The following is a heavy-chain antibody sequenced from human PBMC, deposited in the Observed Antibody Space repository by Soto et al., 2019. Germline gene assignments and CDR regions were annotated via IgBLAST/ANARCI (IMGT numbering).Heavy chain of an antibody. J-gene: IGHJ4*02. V-gene: IGHV2-5*02. CDR1: GFSLTTSGVG. D-gene: IGHD3-3*01. CDR2: IYWDDDK. CDR3: AHRVLRTVFGLVTTTAIYFDF. Sequence: QITLNESGPTQENPRQTLTLTCTFSGFSLTTSGVGVGWIRQSPGKAPEWLALIYWDDDKRYSPSLKSRLTITKDTSKNQVVLTMADLDPADTATYYCAHRVLRTVFGLVTTTAIYFDFWGQGTPVAVSS.